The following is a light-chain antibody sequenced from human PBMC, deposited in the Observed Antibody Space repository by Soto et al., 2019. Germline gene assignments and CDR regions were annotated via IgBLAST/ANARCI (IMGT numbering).Light chain of an antibody. J-gene: IGKJ2*01. Sequence: DIQMTQSPSTLSASIGDTVTITCRASQSISNWLAWYQQKPGKGPKLLIYDASSLESGVPSRFSGSGSGTEITLTISSLQPDDFATYYCQQYYSYPATFGQGTKLEIK. V-gene: IGKV1-5*01. CDR2: DAS. CDR1: QSISNW. CDR3: QQYYSYPAT.